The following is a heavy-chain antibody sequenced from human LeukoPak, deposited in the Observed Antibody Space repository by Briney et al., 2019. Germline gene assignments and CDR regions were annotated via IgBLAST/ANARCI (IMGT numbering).Heavy chain of an antibody. CDR3: ARDRALGYCSSTSCYYYGMDV. CDR2: IYYSGST. Sequence: SQTLFLTCTVSGGSISSGGDYWSWIRQHPVKGLEWIGYIYYSGSTYYNPSLKSRVTISVDTSKNQFSLKLSSVTAAHTAVYYCARDRALGYCSSTSCYYYGMDVWGQGTTVTVSS. D-gene: IGHD2-2*01. J-gene: IGHJ6*02. V-gene: IGHV4-31*03. CDR1: GGSISSGGDY.